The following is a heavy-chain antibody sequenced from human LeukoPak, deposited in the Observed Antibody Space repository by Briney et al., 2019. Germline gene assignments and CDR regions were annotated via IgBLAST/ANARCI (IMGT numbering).Heavy chain of an antibody. CDR1: GGTFSSYA. D-gene: IGHD6-6*01. CDR3: ARVTYSSSPSNYYYYYYMDV. Sequence: SVKVSCKASGGTFSSYAISWVRQAPGQGLEWMGGIIPIFGTANYAQKFQGRVTITTDESTSTAYMELSSLRSEDTAVYYCARVTYSSSPSNYYYYYYMDVWGKGTTVTVSS. V-gene: IGHV1-69*05. J-gene: IGHJ6*03. CDR2: IIPIFGTA.